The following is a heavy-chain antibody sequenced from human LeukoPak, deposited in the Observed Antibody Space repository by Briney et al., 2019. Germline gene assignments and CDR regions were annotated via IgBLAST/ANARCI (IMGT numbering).Heavy chain of an antibody. CDR1: GGSISSSSYY. CDR2: INHSGSS. Sequence: SETLSLTCTVSGGSISSSSYYWSRIRQPPGKGLEWIGEINHSGSSNYNPSLKSRVTISVDTSKNQFSLKLSSVTAADTAVYYCARRKGMVRVFDYWGQGTLVTVSS. CDR3: ARRKGMVRVFDY. J-gene: IGHJ4*02. D-gene: IGHD3-10*01. V-gene: IGHV4-39*07.